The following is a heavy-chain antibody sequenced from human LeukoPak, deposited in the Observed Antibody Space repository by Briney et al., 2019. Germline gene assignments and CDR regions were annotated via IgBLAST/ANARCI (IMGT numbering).Heavy chain of an antibody. D-gene: IGHD6-6*01. V-gene: IGHV4-39*07. CDR3: ARDRSSGSKQPLDY. CDR1: GGSISSSSYS. CDR2: IYYSGST. Sequence: SETLSLTCTVSGGSISSSSYSWGWIRQPPGKGLEWIGSIYYSGSTYYNPSLKSRVTISVDTSKNQFSLKLSSVTAADTAVYYCARDRSSGSKQPLDYWGQGTLVTVSS. J-gene: IGHJ4*02.